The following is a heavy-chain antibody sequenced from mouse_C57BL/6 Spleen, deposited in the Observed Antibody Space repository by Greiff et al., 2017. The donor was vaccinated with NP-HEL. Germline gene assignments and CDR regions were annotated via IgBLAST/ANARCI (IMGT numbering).Heavy chain of an antibody. CDR3: AKRGGNDYYAMDY. Sequence: VQLQQSGPGLVAPSQSLSITCTVSGFSFTSYGVSWVRQPPGKGLEWLGVIWGDGSTNYHSALLSRLSISKDNSKSQVFLKLNSLHTDDTATYYCAKRGGNDYYAMDYWGQGTSVTVSS. J-gene: IGHJ4*01. CDR2: IWGDGST. CDR1: GFSFTSYG. V-gene: IGHV2-3*01. D-gene: IGHD2-1*01.